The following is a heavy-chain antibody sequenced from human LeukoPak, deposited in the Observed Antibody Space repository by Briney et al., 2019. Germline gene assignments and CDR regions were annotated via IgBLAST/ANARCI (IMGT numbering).Heavy chain of an antibody. Sequence: ASQTLSLTCAVSGGSISSGDYYWSWIRQPPGKGLEWIGYIYYSGSSYYNPSLKSRVTISVDTSKNQFSLKLSSVTAADTAVYYCATASGSLDAFDISGQGTMVTVSS. V-gene: IGHV4-30-4*01. CDR3: ATASGSLDAFDI. CDR1: GGSISSGDYY. CDR2: IYYSGSS. D-gene: IGHD1-26*01. J-gene: IGHJ3*02.